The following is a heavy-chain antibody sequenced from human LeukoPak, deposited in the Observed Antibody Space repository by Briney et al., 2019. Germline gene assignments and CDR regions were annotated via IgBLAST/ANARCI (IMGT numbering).Heavy chain of an antibody. CDR2: ISSSSSYI. J-gene: IGHJ4*02. V-gene: IGHV3-21*01. D-gene: IGHD3-16*01. Sequence: GGFLRLSCAASGFTFSSYSMNWVRQAPGKGLEWVSSISSSSSYIYYADSVKGRFTISRDNAKNSLYLQMNSLRAEDTAVYYCARDRIGGEEYWGQGTLVTVSS. CDR1: GFTFSSYS. CDR3: ARDRIGGEEY.